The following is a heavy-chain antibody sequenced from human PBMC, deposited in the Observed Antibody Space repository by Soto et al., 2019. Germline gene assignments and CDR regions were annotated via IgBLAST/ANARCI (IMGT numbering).Heavy chain of an antibody. Sequence: QVQLVQSGGEVKKPGASVTVSCKASGYTFINYHITWVRQAPGQGLEWMAWINTYNGMTDYAKRFQGRVTMTRDTPTRTAYLELRNLGSDDTAVYFCAKSPRGEMATDWGQGTLVPLSS. CDR1: GYTFINYH. J-gene: IGHJ4*02. CDR3: AKSPRGEMATD. V-gene: IGHV1-18*01. CDR2: INTYNGMT. D-gene: IGHD5-12*01.